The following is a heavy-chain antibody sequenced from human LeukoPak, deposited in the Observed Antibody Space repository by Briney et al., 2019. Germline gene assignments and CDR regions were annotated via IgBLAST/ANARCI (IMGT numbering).Heavy chain of an antibody. CDR2: INTNTGNP. D-gene: IGHD2-15*01. Sequence: ASVKVSCKASGYTFTGYYMHWVRQAPGQGLEWMGWINTNTGNPTYAQGFTGRFVFSLDTSVSTAYPQISSLKAEDTAVYYCARGVVAATENYWGQGTLVTVSS. J-gene: IGHJ4*02. V-gene: IGHV7-4-1*02. CDR3: ARGVVAATENY. CDR1: GYTFTGYY.